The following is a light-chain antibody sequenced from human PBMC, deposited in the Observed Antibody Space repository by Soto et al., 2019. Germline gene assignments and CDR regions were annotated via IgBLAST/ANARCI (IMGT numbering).Light chain of an antibody. CDR2: DVS. J-gene: IGLJ3*02. CDR1: SSDLGAYNY. V-gene: IGLV2-14*03. CDR3: SSYRSSMTLV. Sequence: QSVLTQPASVSGSPGQSITISCTGSSSDLGAYNYVSWYQQHPDKAPKLMIFDVSIRPSGVSHRFSGSKSGRTASLTISGLQAEVEADYYCSSYRSSMTLVFGGGTKLTVL.